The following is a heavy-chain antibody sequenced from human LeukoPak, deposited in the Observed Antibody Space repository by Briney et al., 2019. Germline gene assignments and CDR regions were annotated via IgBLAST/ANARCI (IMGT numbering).Heavy chain of an antibody. V-gene: IGHV4-34*01. Sequence: SETLSLTCAVYGGSFSGYYCSWIRQPPGKGLEGMGESNHSESTNYNSSLNSRVTISVDTSKNQFSLKLSSATAADTAVYYCARKRGRVVPAAMGYLDYWRQGTLVTVSS. J-gene: IGHJ4*02. CDR3: ARKRGRVVPAAMGYLDY. D-gene: IGHD2-2*01. CDR2: SNHSEST. CDR1: GGSFSGYY.